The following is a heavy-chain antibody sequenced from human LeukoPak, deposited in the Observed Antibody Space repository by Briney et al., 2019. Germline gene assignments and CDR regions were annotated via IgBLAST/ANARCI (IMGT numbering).Heavy chain of an antibody. J-gene: IGHJ4*02. CDR3: ARVGYLYYFDY. D-gene: IGHD1-1*01. CDR1: GGTFSSYA. Sequence: ASVKLSGKASGGTFSSYAISWVREAPGQGREWMGRIIPILGIENYSQKFQGRVTITADKSTSTAYMELSSVRSEDTALYYCARVGYLYYFDYWGQGTLVTVSS. CDR2: IIPILGIE. V-gene: IGHV1-69*04.